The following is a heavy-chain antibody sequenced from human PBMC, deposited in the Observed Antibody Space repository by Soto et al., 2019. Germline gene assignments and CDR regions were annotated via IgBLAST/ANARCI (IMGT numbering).Heavy chain of an antibody. CDR1: GGSLSSHY. J-gene: IGHJ5*02. CDR2: VYFSGNT. CDR3: GSVRPSGYVLS. D-gene: IGHD6-25*01. Sequence: SETLSLTCTGSGGSLSSHYCTWIRHSPGKGLEWIGYVYFSGNTNYNPSLKSRVTISIDTSKNQLSLRLASVTAADTAFYYCGSVRPSGYVLSWGQGTLVTVSS. V-gene: IGHV4-59*11.